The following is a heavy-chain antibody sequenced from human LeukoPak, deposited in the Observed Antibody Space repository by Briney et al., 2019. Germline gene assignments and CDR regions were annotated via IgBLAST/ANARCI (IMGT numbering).Heavy chain of an antibody. Sequence: VASVKVSCKASGYTFTSYDINWVRQAPGQGLEWMGWMNPNSGNTGYAQKFQGRVTMTRNTSISTAYMELSSLRSEDTAVYYCARGNRQQLVRGIGYWGQGTLVTVSS. CDR2: MNPNSGNT. CDR3: ARGNRQQLVRGIGY. V-gene: IGHV1-8*01. J-gene: IGHJ4*02. D-gene: IGHD6-13*01. CDR1: GYTFTSYD.